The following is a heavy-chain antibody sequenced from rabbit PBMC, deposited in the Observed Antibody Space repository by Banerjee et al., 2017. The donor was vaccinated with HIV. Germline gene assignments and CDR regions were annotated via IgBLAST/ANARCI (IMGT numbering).Heavy chain of an antibody. J-gene: IGHJ4*01. CDR2: IHAPSDNT. V-gene: IGHV1S45*01. CDR3: ARDRLGSYNYDGYKL. Sequence: QEQLEESGGDLVKPEGSLTLTCTASGFSFSSSYWICWVRQAPGKGLEWIACIHAPSDNTYYASWAKGRFTISKTSSTTVTLQMTSLTAADTATYFCARDRLGSYNYDGYKLWGPGTLVTVS. D-gene: IGHD6-1*01. CDR1: GFSFSSSYW.